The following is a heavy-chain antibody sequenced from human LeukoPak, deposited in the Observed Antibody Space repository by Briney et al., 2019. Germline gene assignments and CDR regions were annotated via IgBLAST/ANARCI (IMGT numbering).Heavy chain of an antibody. CDR2: ISYDGSNK. J-gene: IGHJ4*02. CDR1: GFTFSSYA. V-gene: IGHV3-30*04. D-gene: IGHD3-10*01. CDR3: ARAKAVLLWFGEYFDY. Sequence: GGSLRLSCAASGFTFSSYAMHWVRQAPGKGLEWVAVISYDGSNKYYADSVKGRFTISRDNSKNTLYLQMNSLRAEDTAVYYCARAKAVLLWFGEYFDYWGLGTLVTVSS.